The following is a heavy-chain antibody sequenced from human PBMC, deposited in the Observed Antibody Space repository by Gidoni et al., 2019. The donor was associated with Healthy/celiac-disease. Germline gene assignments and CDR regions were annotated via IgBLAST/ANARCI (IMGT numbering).Heavy chain of an antibody. Sequence: EVQLVESGGGLVKPGGSLRLSCAASGFTFSSYSMHWVRQAPGKGLEWVSSISSSSSYIYYADSVKGRFTISRDNAKNSLYLQMNSLRAEDTAVYYCATNPPTYDILTGYLFGMDVWGQGTTVTVSS. V-gene: IGHV3-21*01. CDR3: ATNPPTYDILTGYLFGMDV. CDR1: GFTFSSYS. CDR2: ISSSSSYI. J-gene: IGHJ6*02. D-gene: IGHD3-9*01.